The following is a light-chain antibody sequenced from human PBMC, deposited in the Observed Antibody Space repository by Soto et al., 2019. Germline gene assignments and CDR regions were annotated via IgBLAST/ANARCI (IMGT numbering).Light chain of an antibody. Sequence: SVLPQPASGSGYPGQSITISCTGTSSDVGGYDYVSWYRQQPVKSPKLVIYEVSNRPSGVSNRFSCSKSGNTASLTISGLQAEDEADYYCSSYTSTTTPYVFGTWTKVTV. CDR1: SSDVGGYDY. J-gene: IGLJ1*01. V-gene: IGLV2-14*01. CDR2: EVS. CDR3: SSYTSTTTPYV.